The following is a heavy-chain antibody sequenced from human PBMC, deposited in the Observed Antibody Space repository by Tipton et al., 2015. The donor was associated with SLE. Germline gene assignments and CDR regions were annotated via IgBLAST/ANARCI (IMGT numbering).Heavy chain of an antibody. CDR2: FSNTGST. CDR1: GGSISSSNW. J-gene: IGHJ6*03. D-gene: IGHD2-2*02. Sequence: TLSLTCAVSGGSISSSNWWSWVRQPPGKGLEWIGCFSNTGSTNFNPSLKSRVTISVDTSKNQFSLKLTSVTAADTAVYYCARDFVVVPAAKPADYYYYYMDAWGKGTTVTVSS. V-gene: IGHV4-4*02. CDR3: ARDFVVVPAAKPADYYYYYMDA.